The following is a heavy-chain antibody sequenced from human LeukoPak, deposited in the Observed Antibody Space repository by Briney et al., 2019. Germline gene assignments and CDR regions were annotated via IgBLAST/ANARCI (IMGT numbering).Heavy chain of an antibody. CDR1: GGSISSYY. D-gene: IGHD4-17*01. Sequence: SETLSLTCTVSGGSISSYYWSWIRQPPGKGLEWIGYIYYSGSTNYNPSLKSRVTISVDTSKNQFSLKLSSVTAADTAVYYCARGDGDYGQIDYWGQGTLVTVSS. V-gene: IGHV4-59*01. CDR3: ARGDGDYGQIDY. CDR2: IYYSGST. J-gene: IGHJ4*02.